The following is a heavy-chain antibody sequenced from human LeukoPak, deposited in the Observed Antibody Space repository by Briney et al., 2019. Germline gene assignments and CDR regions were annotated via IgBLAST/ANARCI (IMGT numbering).Heavy chain of an antibody. J-gene: IGHJ4*02. CDR1: GGSISSSSYY. V-gene: IGHV4-39*01. CDR2: IYYSGNT. Sequence: SETLSLTCTVSGGSISSSSYYWGWIRQPPGKGLEWIGTIYYSGNTYYNPSLKSRVSISVVTSKNQFSLKLSSVTAADTAVYYCARQAVAGNGFDYWGQGTLVTVSS. D-gene: IGHD6-19*01. CDR3: ARQAVAGNGFDY.